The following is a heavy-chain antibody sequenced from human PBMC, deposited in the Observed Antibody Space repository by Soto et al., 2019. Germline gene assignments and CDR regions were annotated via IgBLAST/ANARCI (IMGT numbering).Heavy chain of an antibody. V-gene: IGHV3-23*01. Sequence: VGSLRLSCAASGLDFSSEVMCWVRQAPGKELEWVSSISGSGRTIYHADSMRGRFAISRDNSKNSLYLQLNNLRVDDTAVYYCAKVGPSYYYGMDVWGQGTTVTVSS. J-gene: IGHJ6*02. CDR3: AKVGPSYYYGMDV. CDR1: GLDFSSEV. CDR2: ISGSGRTI. D-gene: IGHD1-26*01.